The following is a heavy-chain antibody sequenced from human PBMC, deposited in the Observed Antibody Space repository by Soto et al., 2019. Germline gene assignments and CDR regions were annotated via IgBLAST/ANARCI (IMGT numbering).Heavy chain of an antibody. CDR3: ARDRSSGWSRFFY. Sequence: KPSETLSLTCIVSGGSFSDYSWGWIRQPAGKGLEWIGHIYTNGNTYYNPSLKSRLTMSVDTSKKQFSMMLRSVTAADTAVYYCARDRSSGWSRFFYWGQGALVTVSS. CDR1: GGSFSDYS. V-gene: IGHV4-4*07. CDR2: IYTNGNT. D-gene: IGHD6-19*01. J-gene: IGHJ4*02.